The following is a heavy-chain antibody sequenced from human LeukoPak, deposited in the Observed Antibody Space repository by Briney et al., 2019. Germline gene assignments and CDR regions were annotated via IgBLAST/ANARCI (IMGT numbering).Heavy chain of an antibody. V-gene: IGHV3-48*01. Sequence: GGSLRLSCAASGFTFSSYSMNWVRQAPGKGLEWVSYISSSSTIYYADSVKGRFTISTDKSKNTLYLQMNSLRAEDTAVYYCAKNEGIRPLEYWGQGTLVTVSS. CDR2: ISSSSTI. J-gene: IGHJ4*02. CDR1: GFTFSSYS. D-gene: IGHD3-10*01. CDR3: AKNEGIRPLEY.